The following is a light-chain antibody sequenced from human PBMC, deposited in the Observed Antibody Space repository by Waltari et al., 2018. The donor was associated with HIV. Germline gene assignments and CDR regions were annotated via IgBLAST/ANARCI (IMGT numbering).Light chain of an antibody. CDR1: SSDIDVYKY. V-gene: IGLV2-14*03. Sequence: QSTLTQPASVSGSPGQSVTISYTGISSDIDVYKYFSWYQQHPGKAPKLLIYDVSNRPSGVAHRFSGSKSANTASLTISGLQAEDEADYYCSSYTTTSTLYVFGTGTKVTV. CDR3: SSYTTTSTLYV. CDR2: DVS. J-gene: IGLJ1*01.